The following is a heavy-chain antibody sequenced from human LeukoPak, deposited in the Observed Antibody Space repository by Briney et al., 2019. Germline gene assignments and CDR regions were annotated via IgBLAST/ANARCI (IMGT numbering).Heavy chain of an antibody. D-gene: IGHD2-2*01. Sequence: SSYGMHWVRQAPGKGLEWIGSIYYSGSTYYNPSLKSRVTISVDTSKNQFSLKLSSVTAADTAVYYCARQICSSTSCYPYYFDYWGQGTLVTVSS. CDR3: ARQICSSTSCYPYYFDY. CDR1: SSYG. CDR2: IYYSGST. J-gene: IGHJ4*02. V-gene: IGHV4-39*01.